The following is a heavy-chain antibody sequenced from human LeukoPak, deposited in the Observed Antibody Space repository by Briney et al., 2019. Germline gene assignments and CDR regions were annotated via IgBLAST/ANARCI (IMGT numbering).Heavy chain of an antibody. D-gene: IGHD1-26*01. V-gene: IGHV3-49*04. J-gene: IGHJ4*02. CDR3: TRDSSGRLNGGGFDY. CDR1: GFTFSSHW. CDR2: IRSKAYGGTT. Sequence: GGSLRLSCAASGFTFSSHWMSWVRQAPGKGLEWVGFIRSKAYGGTTEYAASVKGRFTISRDDSKSIAYLQMNSLKTEDTAVYYCTRDSSGRLNGGGFDYWGQGTLVTVSS.